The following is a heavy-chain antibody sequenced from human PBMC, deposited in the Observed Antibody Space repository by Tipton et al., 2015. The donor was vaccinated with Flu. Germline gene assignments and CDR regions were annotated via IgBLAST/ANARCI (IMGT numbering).Heavy chain of an antibody. J-gene: IGHJ5*01. CDR2: IFHSGNS. Sequence: TLSLTCAVSGYSIRSSNYYWGWIRQPPGKGLEWIGNIFHSGNSYHNPSLKSRVTMSVDRSKNQFSLKLSSVTAADTAVYYCARRDYSNYVSVPKNWFDSWGQGTLVTVSS. CDR3: ARRDYSNYVSVPKNWFDS. V-gene: IGHV4-38-2*01. CDR1: GYSIRSSNYY. D-gene: IGHD4-11*01.